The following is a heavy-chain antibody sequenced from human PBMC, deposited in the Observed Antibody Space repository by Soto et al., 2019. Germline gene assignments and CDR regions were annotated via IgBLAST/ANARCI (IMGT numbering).Heavy chain of an antibody. CDR3: ARSPRTSHVKTGDY. CDR2: IYPSGTI. J-gene: IGHJ4*02. CDR1: GVSITTTGYS. D-gene: IGHD2-2*01. V-gene: IGHV4-30-2*01. Sequence: KASETLSLTCAVSGVSITTTGYSWSWIRQPPGKGLEWIGYIYPSGTIFYNPSLNSRVTISIDTSNNQFSLRLSSVSAADTAVYSCARSPRTSHVKTGDYWGQGTLVTVSS.